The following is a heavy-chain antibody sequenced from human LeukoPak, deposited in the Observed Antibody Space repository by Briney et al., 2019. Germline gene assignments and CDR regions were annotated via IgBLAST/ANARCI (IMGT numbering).Heavy chain of an antibody. D-gene: IGHD7-27*01. Sequence: SETLSLTCAVYGGSFSDYHWNWIRQPPGKGLEWMVEINHSGTRTNYNPSLKSRVTISVDTYKNQFSLKLTSVSAADTAVYYCASPGNWANYHHSSYMDVWGKGTPVTISS. V-gene: IGHV4-34*01. CDR2: INHSGTRT. CDR1: GGSFSDYH. J-gene: IGHJ6*03. CDR3: ASPGNWANYHHSSYMDV.